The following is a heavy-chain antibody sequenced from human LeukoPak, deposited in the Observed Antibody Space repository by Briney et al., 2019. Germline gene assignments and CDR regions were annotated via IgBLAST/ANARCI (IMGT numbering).Heavy chain of an antibody. Sequence: PGGSLRLSCAASGFIFSSFWMGWVRQAPGKGLEWVANIKGDGSKTFYVDSVRGRFTISGDNAKNSLYPQMNSLKAEDTAVYYCVRDLPDYWGQGTLVTVSS. CDR2: IKGDGSKT. CDR1: GFIFSSFW. V-gene: IGHV3-7*01. CDR3: VRDLPDY. J-gene: IGHJ4*02.